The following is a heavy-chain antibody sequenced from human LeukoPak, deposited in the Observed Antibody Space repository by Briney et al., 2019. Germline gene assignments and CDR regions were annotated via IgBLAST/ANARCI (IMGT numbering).Heavy chain of an antibody. J-gene: IGHJ4*02. V-gene: IGHV3-23*01. D-gene: IGHD6-25*01. CDR1: GLTFSSNA. CDR3: AKLLIAGATDY. CDR2: LSGSGGGT. Sequence: GGSLRLSCAASGLTFSSNAMIWVRQAPGKGLEWVSALSGSGGGTYYAASVKGRFTISRDNSKITLYLQMNSLRAEDTAVYYCAKLLIAGATDYWGQGTLVTVSS.